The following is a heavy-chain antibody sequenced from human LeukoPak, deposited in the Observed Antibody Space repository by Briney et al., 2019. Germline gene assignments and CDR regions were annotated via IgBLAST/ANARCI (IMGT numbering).Heavy chain of an antibody. D-gene: IGHD2-21*02. CDR2: ISSSSSTI. CDR1: GFXFSSYS. CDR3: ARDLRAYCGGDCYFDY. Sequence: PGGSLRLSCAASGFXFSSYSMNWVRQAPGKGLEWVSYISSSSSTIYYADSVKGRFTISRDNAKNSLYLQMNSLRDEDTAVYYCARDLRAYCGGDCYFDYWGQGTLVTVSS. V-gene: IGHV3-48*02. J-gene: IGHJ4*02.